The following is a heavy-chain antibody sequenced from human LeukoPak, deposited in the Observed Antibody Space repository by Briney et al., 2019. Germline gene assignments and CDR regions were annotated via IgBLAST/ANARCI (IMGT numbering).Heavy chain of an antibody. D-gene: IGHD2-2*02. CDR1: GGSFSGYY. CDR3: ASDVVVPAAIKN. CDR2: INHSGST. J-gene: IGHJ4*02. Sequence: PSETLSLTCAVYGGSFSGYYWSWIRQPPGKGLEWIGEINHSGSTNYNPSLKSRVTISVDTSKNQFSLKLSSVTAADTAVYYCASDVVVPAAIKNWGQGTLVTVSS. V-gene: IGHV4-34*01.